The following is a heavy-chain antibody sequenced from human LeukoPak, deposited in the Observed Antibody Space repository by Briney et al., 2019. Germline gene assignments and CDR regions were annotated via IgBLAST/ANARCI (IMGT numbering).Heavy chain of an antibody. V-gene: IGHV4-38-2*01. CDR2: MYHSGST. J-gene: IGHJ4*02. Sequence: SETLSLTCAVSGYSISSGSYWGWIRQPPGKGLERIGNMYHSGSTYSNPSLKSRVTISVDTSKNQFSLRLRSVTAADTAVYYCARLRVIDSSGFYYVDYWGQGTLVTVSS. D-gene: IGHD3-22*01. CDR1: GYSISSGSY. CDR3: ARLRVIDSSGFYYVDY.